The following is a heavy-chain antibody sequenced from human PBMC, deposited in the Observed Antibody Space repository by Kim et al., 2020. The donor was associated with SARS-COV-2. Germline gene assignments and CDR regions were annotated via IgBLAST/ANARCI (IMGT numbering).Heavy chain of an antibody. Sequence: ASVKVSCKASGYTFTGYYMHWVRQAPGQGLEWMGWINPNSGGTNYAQKFQGRVTMTRDTSISTAYMELSRLRSDDTAVYYCAAPDSIAVAGTPGFDYWGQGTLVTVSS. D-gene: IGHD6-19*01. CDR1: GYTFTGYY. CDR2: INPNSGGT. J-gene: IGHJ4*02. V-gene: IGHV1-2*02. CDR3: AAPDSIAVAGTPGFDY.